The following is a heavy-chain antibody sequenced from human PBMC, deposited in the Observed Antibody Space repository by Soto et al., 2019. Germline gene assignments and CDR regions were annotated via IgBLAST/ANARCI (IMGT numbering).Heavy chain of an antibody. CDR1: GFTFSDYY. J-gene: IGHJ5*02. CDR3: ARATVVPAAFHLGFDP. V-gene: IGHV3-11*01. Sequence: GGSLRLSCAASGFTFSDYYMSWIRQAPWKGLECISYISTTSITIYYADSVKGRFTISRDNAKNSLDLQMNSLRAEDTAMYYCARATVVPAAFHLGFDPWGQRTLVTVCS. CDR2: ISTTSITI. D-gene: IGHD2-2*01.